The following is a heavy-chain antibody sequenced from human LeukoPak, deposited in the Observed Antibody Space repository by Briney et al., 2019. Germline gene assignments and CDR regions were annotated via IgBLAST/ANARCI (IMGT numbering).Heavy chain of an antibody. Sequence: SETLSLTCAVSGGSISSGGYSWSWIRQPPGKGLEWIGYIYHSGSTYYNPSLKSRVTISIDRSKNQFSLKLSSVTAADTAVYYCARATIASAFDIWGQGTMVTVSS. D-gene: IGHD5-12*01. V-gene: IGHV4-30-2*01. CDR3: ARATIASAFDI. J-gene: IGHJ3*02. CDR1: GGSISSGGYS. CDR2: IYHSGST.